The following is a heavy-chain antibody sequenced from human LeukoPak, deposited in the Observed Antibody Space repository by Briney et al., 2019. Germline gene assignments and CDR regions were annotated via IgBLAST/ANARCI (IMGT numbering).Heavy chain of an antibody. Sequence: MPSETLSLTCTVSGGSISSYYWSWIRQPPGKGLEWIGYMSYSGSTNYNPSLKSRVTISLDTSKNQFSLKLSSVTAADTAVYYCASGYVDTAISFDYWGQGTLVTVSS. D-gene: IGHD5-18*01. J-gene: IGHJ4*02. V-gene: IGHV4-59*12. CDR3: ASGYVDTAISFDY. CDR1: GGSISSYY. CDR2: MSYSGST.